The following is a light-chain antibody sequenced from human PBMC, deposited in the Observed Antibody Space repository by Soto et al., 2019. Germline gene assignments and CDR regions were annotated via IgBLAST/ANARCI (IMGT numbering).Light chain of an antibody. CDR3: MEATQCPWT. CDR1: QSLVHSDGNTY. CDR2: KIS. V-gene: IGKV2-24*01. Sequence: IVMTQTPLSSPVTLGQPASISCRSTQSLVHSDGNTYLSWLQQRPCQPPRLLSSKISNRFSGVPESLSSSEAGSDFTLRISSVYAGGVGNDYCMEATQCPWTFGQGTKVDIK. J-gene: IGKJ1*01.